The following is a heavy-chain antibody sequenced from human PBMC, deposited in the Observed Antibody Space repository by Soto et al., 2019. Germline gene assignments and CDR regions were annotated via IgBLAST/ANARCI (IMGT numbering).Heavy chain of an antibody. CDR1: GAAISSGGYY. D-gene: IGHD2-21*02. J-gene: IGHJ5*02. V-gene: IGHV4-31*03. CDR2: VYHGGYT. Sequence: KTSETLSLTCTVSGAAISSGGYYWTWIRQHPGKGLEWIGYVYHGGYTDYNPSLRSRVAISLDTSKNQFSLKLTSVTAADTAVYYCARAWTTVVTPGWFDPWGRGILVTVSS. CDR3: ARAWTTVVTPGWFDP.